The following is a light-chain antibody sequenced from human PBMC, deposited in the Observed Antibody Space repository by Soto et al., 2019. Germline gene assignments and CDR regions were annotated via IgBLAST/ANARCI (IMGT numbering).Light chain of an antibody. J-gene: IGKJ1*01. V-gene: IGKV3-20*01. CDR1: QSVSSTN. Sequence: EIVLTQSPGTLSLSPGERATLSCRASQSVSSTNLVWYQQKRGQPPRLLIYGASIRGTGIPDRFRGSGSGTDFTLTISRLEPEDFAVYFCQHYGNSVWTFGQGTKVEIK. CDR2: GAS. CDR3: QHYGNSVWT.